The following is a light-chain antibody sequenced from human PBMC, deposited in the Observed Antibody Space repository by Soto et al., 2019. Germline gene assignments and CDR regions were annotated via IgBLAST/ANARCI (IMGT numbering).Light chain of an antibody. Sequence: IRMTQSPSSFSASTGDRVTITCRASQGISSYLAWYQQKPGKVPKLLIYAASTLQSGVPSRFSGSGSGTDFTLTISSLQPEDVATYYCQKYKSAPLTFGGGTKVDIK. CDR2: AAS. CDR3: QKYKSAPLT. CDR1: QGISSY. J-gene: IGKJ4*01. V-gene: IGKV1-27*01.